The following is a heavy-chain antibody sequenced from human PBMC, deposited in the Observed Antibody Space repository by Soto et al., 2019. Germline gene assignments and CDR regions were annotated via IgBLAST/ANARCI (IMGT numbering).Heavy chain of an antibody. J-gene: IGHJ4*02. CDR3: AHRVLRTVFGLVTTTAIYFDF. CDR1: GFSLTNSGVG. CDR2: LYWDDDK. Sequence: QITLNESGPTVVRPTETLTLTCRFSGFSLTNSGVGVGWIRQSPGKAPEWLALLYWDDDKRYSASLKSRLTITKYTSKNQLVLTVSDLDPTDTATYYCAHRVLRTVFGLVTTTAIYFDFWGQATPVAVSS. D-gene: IGHD3-3*01. V-gene: IGHV2-5*02.